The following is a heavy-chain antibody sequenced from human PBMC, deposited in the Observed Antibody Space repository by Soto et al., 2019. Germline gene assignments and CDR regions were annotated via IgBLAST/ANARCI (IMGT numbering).Heavy chain of an antibody. J-gene: IGHJ6*02. CDR3: AKGRSYYYYYGVDV. CDR2: IIDSGAST. V-gene: IGHV3-23*01. Sequence: PGGSLRLSCAASGFTFSSYGMNWVRQAPGKGLEWVSDIIDSGASTYYADSVKGRFTISRDNSKSTLYLQMNSLRAEDTALYYCAKGRSYYYYYGVDVWGQGTTVTVSS. CDR1: GFTFSSYG.